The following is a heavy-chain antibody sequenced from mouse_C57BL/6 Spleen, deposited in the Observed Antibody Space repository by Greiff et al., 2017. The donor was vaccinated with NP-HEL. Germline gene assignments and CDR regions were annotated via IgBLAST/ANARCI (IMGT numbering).Heavy chain of an antibody. J-gene: IGHJ3*01. Sequence: VQVVESGAELAKPGASVKLSCKASGYTFTSYWMHWVKQRPGQGLEWIGYINPSSGYTKYNQKFKDKATLTADKSSSTAYMQLSSLTYEDSAVYYCARGGFYYGNEGGFAYWGQGTLVTVSA. V-gene: IGHV1-7*01. CDR2: INPSSGYT. CDR3: ARGGFYYGNEGGFAY. CDR1: GYTFTSYW. D-gene: IGHD2-1*01.